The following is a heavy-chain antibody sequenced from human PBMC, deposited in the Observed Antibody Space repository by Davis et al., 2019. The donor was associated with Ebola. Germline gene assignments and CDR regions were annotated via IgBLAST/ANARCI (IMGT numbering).Heavy chain of an antibody. D-gene: IGHD7-27*01. CDR3: ARDRLAWGLGPNDS. CDR2: LYYDGTT. Sequence: PSETLSLTCNVSGASITSGGYYWNWIRQHPGTGLEWIGYLYYDGTTTYNPSLKSRITISRDTSKSQLSLNLTSVTVADTAVYYCARDRLAWGLGPNDSWGQGTLVIVSS. V-gene: IGHV4-31*03. J-gene: IGHJ5*01. CDR1: GASITSGGYY.